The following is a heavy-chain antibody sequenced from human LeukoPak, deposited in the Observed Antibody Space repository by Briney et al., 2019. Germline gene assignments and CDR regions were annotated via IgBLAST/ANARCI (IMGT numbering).Heavy chain of an antibody. D-gene: IGHD3-16*01. CDR3: ARVSVAVGGDYFDY. J-gene: IGHJ4*02. V-gene: IGHV4-31*03. Sequence: SETLSLTCTVSGGSISSSSYYWGWIRQPPGKGLEWIGYIYYSGSTYYNPSLKSRVTISVDTSKNQFSLKLSSVTAADTAVYYCARVSVAVGGDYFDYWGQGTLVTVSS. CDR2: IYYSGST. CDR1: GGSISSSSYY.